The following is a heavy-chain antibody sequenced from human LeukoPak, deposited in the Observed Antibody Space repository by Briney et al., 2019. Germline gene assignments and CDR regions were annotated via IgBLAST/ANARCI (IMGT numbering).Heavy chain of an antibody. V-gene: IGHV1-2*02. CDR2: INPTSGGT. J-gene: IGHJ4*02. CDR1: GYTFTGYY. Sequence: ASVKVSCKASGYTFTGYYMHWVRQAPGQGLEWLDWINPTSGGTNYAQKFQGRVTMTRDTSISTAYMELSRLRSDDTAVYYCARDHNYYDSSGYYYGTDYWGQGTLVTVSS. CDR3: ARDHNYYDSSGYYYGTDY. D-gene: IGHD3-22*01.